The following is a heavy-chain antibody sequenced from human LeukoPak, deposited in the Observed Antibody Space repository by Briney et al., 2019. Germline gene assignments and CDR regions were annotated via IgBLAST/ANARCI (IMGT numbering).Heavy chain of an antibody. V-gene: IGHV3-9*01. CDR3: AKEYGSGSYRRYYYYMDV. J-gene: IGHJ6*03. CDR2: ISWNSGSI. Sequence: GGSLRLSCAASGFTFDDYAMHWVRQAPGKGLEWVSGISWNSGSIGYADSVKGRFTISRDNAKNSLYLQMNSLRAEDTALYYCAKEYGSGSYRRYYYYMDVWGEGTTVTISS. D-gene: IGHD3-10*01. CDR1: GFTFDDYA.